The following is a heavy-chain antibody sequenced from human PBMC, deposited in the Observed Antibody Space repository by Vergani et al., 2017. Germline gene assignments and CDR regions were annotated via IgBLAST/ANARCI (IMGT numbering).Heavy chain of an antibody. D-gene: IGHD3-22*01. J-gene: IGHJ4*02. Sequence: EVQLLESGGNLVQPGGSLRLSCAASGFTFTNFAMTWVRQAPGEGLEWVSGISGSGGFTYYADSVQGRFTISRDNSKNTMFLQMNNLRAEDTAVYYCANDNVQGYYDSSGYCDYWVQGTLVTVSS. CDR1: GFTFTNFA. V-gene: IGHV3-23*01. CDR2: ISGSGGFT. CDR3: ANDNVQGYYDSSGYCDY.